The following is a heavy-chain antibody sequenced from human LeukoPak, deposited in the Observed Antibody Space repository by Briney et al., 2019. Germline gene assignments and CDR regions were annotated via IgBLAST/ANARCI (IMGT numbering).Heavy chain of an antibody. CDR2: IYSGGDA. CDR3: AKERNLELAVAGTLFDY. V-gene: IGHV3-66*01. CDR1: GFTVSSNF. D-gene: IGHD6-19*01. Sequence: GGSLRLSCAASGFTVSSNFMGWVRQAPGKGLEWVSVIYSGGDAYYADSVQGRFTISRDNSNNMIYLEMSSLNAEDTAVYSCAKERNLELAVAGTLFDYWGQGTLVTVSS. J-gene: IGHJ4*02.